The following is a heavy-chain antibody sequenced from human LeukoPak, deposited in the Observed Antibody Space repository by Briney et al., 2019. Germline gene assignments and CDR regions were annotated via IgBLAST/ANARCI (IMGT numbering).Heavy chain of an antibody. CDR2: INHSGST. V-gene: IGHV4-34*01. D-gene: IGHD3-22*01. Sequence: SETLSLTCTVSGGSISSYYWSWIRQPPGKGLEWIGEINHSGSTNYNPSLKSRVTISVDTSKNQFSLKLSSVTAADTAVYYCASCFYDSSGYYYAGYYYYGMDVWGQGTTVTVSS. J-gene: IGHJ6*02. CDR3: ASCFYDSSGYYYAGYYYYGMDV. CDR1: GGSISSYY.